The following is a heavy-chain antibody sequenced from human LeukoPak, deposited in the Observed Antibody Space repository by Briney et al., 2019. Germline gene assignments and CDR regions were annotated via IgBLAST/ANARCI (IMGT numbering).Heavy chain of an antibody. J-gene: IGHJ3*02. CDR1: GFTFSSYG. D-gene: IGHD6-19*01. Sequence: PGGSLRLSCAASGFTFSSYGMHWVRQAPGEGLEWVAVIWYDGSNKYYADSVKGRFTISRDNSKNTLYLQMNSLRAEDTAVYYCARDFTMAGNAFDIWGQGTMVTVSS. CDR3: ARDFTMAGNAFDI. V-gene: IGHV3-33*01. CDR2: IWYDGSNK.